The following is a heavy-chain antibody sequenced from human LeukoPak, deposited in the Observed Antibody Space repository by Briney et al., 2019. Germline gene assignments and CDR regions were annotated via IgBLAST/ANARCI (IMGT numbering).Heavy chain of an antibody. V-gene: IGHV1-69*10. CDR3: ASEYCSGGSCYHFDY. Sequence: GASVKVSCKASGGTFSSYAISWVRQAPGQGLEWMGGIIPILGTANYAQKFQGRVTITADKSTSNAYMELSSLRSEDTAVYYCASEYCSGGSCYHFDYWGQGTLVTVSS. CDR1: GGTFSSYA. J-gene: IGHJ4*02. CDR2: IIPILGTA. D-gene: IGHD2-15*01.